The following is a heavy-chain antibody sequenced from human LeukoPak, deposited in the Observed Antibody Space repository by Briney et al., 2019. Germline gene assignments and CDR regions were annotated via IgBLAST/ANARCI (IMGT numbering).Heavy chain of an antibody. D-gene: IGHD2/OR15-2a*01. CDR1: GFTFSSYA. V-gene: IGHV3-23*01. CDR3: AKDLLAASLYYFDC. J-gene: IGHJ4*02. Sequence: PGGSLRLSCAASGFTFSSYAMSWVRQAPGKGLEWVSAISGSGGSTYYPDSVKGRFTISRDNSKNTLYLQMNSLRAEDTAVYYCAKDLLAASLYYFDCWGQGTLVTVSS. CDR2: ISGSGGST.